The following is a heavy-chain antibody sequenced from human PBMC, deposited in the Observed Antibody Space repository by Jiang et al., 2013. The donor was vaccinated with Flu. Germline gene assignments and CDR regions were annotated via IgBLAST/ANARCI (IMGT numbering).Heavy chain of an antibody. Sequence: LLKPSETLSLTCAVYGGSFSGYYWSWIRQPPGKGLEWIGEINHSGSTNYNPSLKSRVTISVDTSKTQFSLKLSSVTAADTAVYYCARGLGNYDSSGYYYGNWFDPWGQGNPGHRLL. J-gene: IGHJ5*02. CDR2: INHSGST. D-gene: IGHD3-22*01. CDR1: GGSFSGYY. CDR3: ARGLGNYDSSGYYYGNWFDP. V-gene: IGHV4-34*01.